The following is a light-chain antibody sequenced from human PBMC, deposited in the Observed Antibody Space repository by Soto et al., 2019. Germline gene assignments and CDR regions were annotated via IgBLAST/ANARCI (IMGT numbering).Light chain of an antibody. CDR2: GNT. J-gene: IGLJ2*01. Sequence: QSVLTQPPSVSGAPGQRVTISCTGSSSNIGAGYDVHWYQQVPGTAPKLLMYGNTNRPSGVPDRFSGSKSGTSASLAITGLQAEDEADYYCQSDDNSLSGSVLFGGGTKVTVL. V-gene: IGLV1-40*01. CDR1: SSNIGAGYD. CDR3: QSDDNSLSGSVL.